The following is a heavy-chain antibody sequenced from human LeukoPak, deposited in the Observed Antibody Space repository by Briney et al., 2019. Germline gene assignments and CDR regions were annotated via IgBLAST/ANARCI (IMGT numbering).Heavy chain of an antibody. CDR1: GGSFSGYY. CDR3: ARRYYYDSSGYSDY. V-gene: IGHV4-34*01. Sequence: PSETLSLTCAVYGGSFSGYYWSWIRQPPGKGLEWIGEINHSGSTNYNPSLKSRVTISVDTSKNQFSLKLGSVTAADTAVYYCARRYYYDSSGYSDYWGQGTLVTVSS. J-gene: IGHJ4*02. CDR2: INHSGST. D-gene: IGHD3-22*01.